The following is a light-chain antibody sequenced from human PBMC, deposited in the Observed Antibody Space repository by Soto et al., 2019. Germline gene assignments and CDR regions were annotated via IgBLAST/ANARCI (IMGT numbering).Light chain of an antibody. CDR1: QSISIY. CDR3: QQTYTTPEIT. J-gene: IGKJ5*01. Sequence: DIQMTQSPSSLSASVGDRVTITCRASQSISIYLNWYQLKPGKAPNLLMYGASYLKSGVPTRFSVSGSVTDFTLTISIMQPEDFAIYYCQQTYTTPEITFGQGTRLDIK. V-gene: IGKV1-39*01. CDR2: GAS.